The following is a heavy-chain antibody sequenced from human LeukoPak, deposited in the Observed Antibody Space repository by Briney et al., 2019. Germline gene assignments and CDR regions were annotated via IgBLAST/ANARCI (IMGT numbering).Heavy chain of an antibody. CDR3: AKRDPGYYYHMDV. CDR1: GFTFSDYH. J-gene: IGHJ6*02. V-gene: IGHV3-11*01. Sequence: PGGSLRLSCAASGFTFSDYHMSWIRQAPGKGLEWVSYISSSGGTISYADSMKGRFTISRDNAKNSLYLQMNSLRAEDTAVYYCAKRDPGYYYHMDVWGQGTTVTVSS. CDR2: ISSSGGTI.